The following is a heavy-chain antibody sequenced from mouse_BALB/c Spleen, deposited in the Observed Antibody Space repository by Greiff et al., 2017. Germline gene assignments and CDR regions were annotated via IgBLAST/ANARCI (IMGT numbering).Heavy chain of an antibody. CDR2: ISSGGST. V-gene: IGHV5-6-5*01. CDR1: GFTFSSYA. J-gene: IGHJ2*01. CDR3: AREGGVDY. Sequence: EVHLVESGGGLVKPGGSLKLSCAASGFTFSSYAMSWVRQTPEKRLEWVASISSGGSTYYPDSVKGRFTISRDNARNILYLQMSSLRSEDTAMYYCAREGGVDYWGQGTTLTVSS.